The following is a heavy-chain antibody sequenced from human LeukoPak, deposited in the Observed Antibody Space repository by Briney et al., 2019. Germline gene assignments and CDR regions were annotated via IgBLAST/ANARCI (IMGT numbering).Heavy chain of an antibody. D-gene: IGHD5-24*01. CDR2: INHSGST. J-gene: IGHJ4*02. Sequence: PSETLSLTCAVYGGSFSGYYWSWIRQPPGKGLEWIGEINHSGSTNYNPSLKSRVTISVDTSKNQFSLKLSSVTAADAAVYYCARSSRVDYWGQGTLVTVSS. CDR3: ARSSRVDY. V-gene: IGHV4-34*01. CDR1: GGSFSGYY.